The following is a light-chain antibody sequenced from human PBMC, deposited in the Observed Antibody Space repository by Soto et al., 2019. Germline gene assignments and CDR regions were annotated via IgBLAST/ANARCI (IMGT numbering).Light chain of an antibody. J-gene: IGLJ1*01. CDR1: SSDVGTYNH. CDR2: EVS. CDR3: CSYTTSSTLV. Sequence: QSALTQPASVSGSPGQSITISCTGTSSDVGTYNHVSWYQQHPGKAPQLIIYEVSNRPSGLSNRFSASKSGNTASLTISGLQDEDEADYYCCSYTTSSTLVFGTGTKLTVL. V-gene: IGLV2-14*01.